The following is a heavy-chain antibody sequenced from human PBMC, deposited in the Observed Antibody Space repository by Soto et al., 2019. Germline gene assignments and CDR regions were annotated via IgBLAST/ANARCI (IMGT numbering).Heavy chain of an antibody. CDR3: AKDRGVYYFDY. D-gene: IGHD3-10*01. CDR1: GFTFSSYA. Sequence: GGSLSLSCAASGFTFSSYAMSWVHQAPGKGLEWVSAISGSGGSTYYADSVKGRFTISRDNSKNTLYLQMNSLRAEDTAVYYCAKDRGVYYFDYWGQGTLVTVSS. J-gene: IGHJ4*02. CDR2: ISGSGGST. V-gene: IGHV3-23*01.